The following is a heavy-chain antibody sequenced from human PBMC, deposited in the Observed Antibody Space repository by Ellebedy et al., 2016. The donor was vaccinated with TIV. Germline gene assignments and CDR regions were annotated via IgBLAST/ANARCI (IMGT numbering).Heavy chain of an antibody. CDR2: INPSGGST. V-gene: IGHV1-46*01. D-gene: IGHD6-13*01. CDR3: ATGLERAGSWYWFDP. Sequence: ASVKVSXKASGYTFTSYYMHWVRQSPGQGLEWMGIINPSGGSTSYAQKFQGRVTMTRDTSTSTVYMELSSLRSEDTAVYYCATGLERAGSWYWFDPWGQGTLVTVSS. CDR1: GYTFTSYY. J-gene: IGHJ5*02.